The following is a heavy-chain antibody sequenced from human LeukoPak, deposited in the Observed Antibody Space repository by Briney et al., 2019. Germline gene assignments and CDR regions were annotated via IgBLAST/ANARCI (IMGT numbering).Heavy chain of an antibody. V-gene: IGHV4-34*01. CDR3: ARGPAVGAHDY. CDR1: GGSFSGYY. Sequence: SETLSLTCAVYGGSFSGYYWSWIRKPPGKGLEWMGEINHSGSTNYNPSLKSRVTISVDTSKNQFSLKLSSVTAADTAVYYCARGPAVGAHDYWGQGTLVTVSS. J-gene: IGHJ4*02. D-gene: IGHD1-26*01. CDR2: INHSGST.